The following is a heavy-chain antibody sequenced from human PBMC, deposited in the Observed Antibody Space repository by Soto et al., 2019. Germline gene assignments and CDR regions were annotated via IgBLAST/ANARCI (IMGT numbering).Heavy chain of an antibody. CDR2: ISGSSRNM. Sequence: GGSLRLSCAASGFTFSTCSMNWVRQAPGKGLEWVSSISGSSRNMYYADSVKGRFTISRDNAKNSLYLQMTSLRAEDTAVYYCARDNGYDAATLDYWGQGTLVTVSS. CDR3: ARDNGYDAATLDY. CDR1: GFTFSTCS. D-gene: IGHD5-12*01. V-gene: IGHV3-21*01. J-gene: IGHJ4*02.